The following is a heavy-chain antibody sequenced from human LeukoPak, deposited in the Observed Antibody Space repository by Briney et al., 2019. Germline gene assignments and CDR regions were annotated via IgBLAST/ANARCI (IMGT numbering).Heavy chain of an antibody. Sequence: GGSLRLSCAASGFTFSSYAMSWVRQAPGKGLEWVSAISGSGGSTYYADSVKGRFTISRDNSKNTLYLQMNSLRAEDTAVYYCAKEMRITMIVVVISVPFDYWGQGTLVTVSP. CDR2: ISGSGGST. CDR1: GFTFSSYA. D-gene: IGHD3-22*01. V-gene: IGHV3-23*01. CDR3: AKEMRITMIVVVISVPFDY. J-gene: IGHJ4*02.